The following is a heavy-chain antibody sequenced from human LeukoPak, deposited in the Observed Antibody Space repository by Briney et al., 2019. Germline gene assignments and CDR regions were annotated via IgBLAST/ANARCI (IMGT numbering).Heavy chain of an antibody. D-gene: IGHD3-10*01. J-gene: IGHJ4*02. CDR3: ARERFGELFPSFDY. V-gene: IGHV3-11*04. CDR1: GFTFSDYY. Sequence: GGSLRLSCAASGFTFSDYYMSWIRQAPGKGLEGVSYISSSGSTIYYADSVKGRFTISRDNAKNSLYLQMNSLRAEDTAVYYCARERFGELFPSFDYWGQGTLVTVSS. CDR2: ISSSGSTI.